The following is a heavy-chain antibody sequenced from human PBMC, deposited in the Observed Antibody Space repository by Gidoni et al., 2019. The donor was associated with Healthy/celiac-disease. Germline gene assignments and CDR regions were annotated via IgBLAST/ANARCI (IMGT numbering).Heavy chain of an antibody. V-gene: IGHV3-21*01. CDR1: GFTFSTYS. Sequence: EVQLVESGGGLVKPGGSLRLSCAASGFTFSTYSLNWVRQAPGKGLEWVSSISSSSSYIYYADSVKGRFTISRDNAKNSLYLQMNSLRAEDTAVYYCARDGGTWLWFSSGSFSGDLGAFDIWGQGTMVTVSS. J-gene: IGHJ3*02. CDR2: ISSSSSYI. D-gene: IGHD5-18*01. CDR3: ARDGGTWLWFSSGSFSGDLGAFDI.